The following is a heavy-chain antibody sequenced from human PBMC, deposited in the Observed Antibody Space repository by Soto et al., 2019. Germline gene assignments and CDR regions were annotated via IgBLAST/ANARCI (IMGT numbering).Heavy chain of an antibody. CDR2: ISSTSNFI. J-gene: IGHJ6*02. CDR3: ARGVGTMVRGSSDV. Sequence: EVQLVESGGALVKPGGSLRLSCVASGFPFESYTMKWVRQTPGKGLEWVASISSTSNFIYYADSVKGRFTISRDNAKMSVFLEMNSLRGEDAALYYCARGVGTMVRGSSDVWGQGTTVTVSS. D-gene: IGHD3-10*01. CDR1: GFPFESYT. V-gene: IGHV3-21*02.